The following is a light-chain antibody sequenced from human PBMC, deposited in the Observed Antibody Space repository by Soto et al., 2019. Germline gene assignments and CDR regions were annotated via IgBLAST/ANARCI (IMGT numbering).Light chain of an antibody. Sequence: QSVLTQPPSASGSPGQSVTISCTGTSSDVGAFNYVSWYQHHPGKAPKFMIYEVDKRPSGVPDRFSGSKSGNTAYLTVSGLHTEDVADYFCSSFVAGSSYVFGTGTKVTVL. CDR2: EVD. V-gene: IGLV2-8*01. J-gene: IGLJ1*01. CDR1: SSDVGAFNY. CDR3: SSFVAGSSYV.